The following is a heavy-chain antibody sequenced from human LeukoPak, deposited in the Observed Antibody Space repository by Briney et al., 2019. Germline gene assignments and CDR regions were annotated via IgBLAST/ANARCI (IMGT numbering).Heavy chain of an antibody. D-gene: IGHD2-8*01. CDR3: AREEGCTNGVCLTFDY. CDR1: GYTFTGYY. V-gene: IGHV1-2*02. J-gene: IGHJ4*02. Sequence: ASVKVSCKASGYTFTGYYMHWVRQAPGQGLEWMGWINPNSGGTNYAQKFQGRVTMTRDTSISTAYMELSRLRSDDTAVYYCAREEGCTNGVCLTFDYWGQGAPVTVSS. CDR2: INPNSGGT.